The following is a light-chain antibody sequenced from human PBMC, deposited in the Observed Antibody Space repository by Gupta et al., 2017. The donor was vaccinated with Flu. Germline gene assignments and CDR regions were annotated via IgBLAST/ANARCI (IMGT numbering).Light chain of an antibody. V-gene: IGLV2-14*01. Sequence: QSALTQPASVSGSPGQSITISCTGTSRDVGRSDYVSWYQQHPDKAPKLIIYDVTNRPSGVSSRFSGSKSGNTASLTISGLQAEDETDYYCSSYTSGSTFYVFGTGTKVTVL. CDR3: SSYTSGSTFYV. CDR1: SRDVGRSDY. J-gene: IGLJ1*01. CDR2: DVT.